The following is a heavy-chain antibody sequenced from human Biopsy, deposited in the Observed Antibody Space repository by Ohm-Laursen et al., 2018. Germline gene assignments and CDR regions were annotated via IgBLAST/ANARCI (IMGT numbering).Heavy chain of an antibody. J-gene: IGHJ4*02. Sequence: TLSLTCTVFGKTFSDYQWSWIRQPPGKGLEWIGQINQAGTTNYNPTLKSRVSISADASKYEFSLRLTSVTAADTAVYLCGNEVHGRDYWGLGAQVTVSS. CDR1: GKTFSDYQ. CDR2: INQAGTT. D-gene: IGHD2-15*01. V-gene: IGHV4-34*08. CDR3: GNEVHGRDY.